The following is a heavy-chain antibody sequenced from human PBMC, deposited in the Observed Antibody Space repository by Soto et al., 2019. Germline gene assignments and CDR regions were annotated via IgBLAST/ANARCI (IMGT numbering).Heavy chain of an antibody. D-gene: IGHD1-26*01. CDR1: GYTLTDYY. J-gene: IGHJ4*02. CDR3: ASAKTSGPGGGTTTSFDY. V-gene: IGHV1-2*04. CDR2: INPKSGAT. Sequence: ASVKVSCKASGYTLTDYYGHWVRQAPGQGLEWMGWINPKSGATNYAQKFQGWVTMTRDTSISTAYMELSRLTSDDTAVYYCASAKTSGPGGGTTTSFDYWGQGTLLTVSS.